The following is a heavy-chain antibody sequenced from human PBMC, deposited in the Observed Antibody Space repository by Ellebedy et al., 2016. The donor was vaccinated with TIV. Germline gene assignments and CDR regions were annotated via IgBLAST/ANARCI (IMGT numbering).Heavy chain of an antibody. CDR2: ITDSGGGT. Sequence: GESLKISXAASGFTFSNYAMSWVRQAPGEKLEWVSSITDSGGGTYYADSVKGRFTISRDNSNNTLYLQMNSLRVEDTALYFCAKACGGTCRYFDFWGQGTLVTVSS. V-gene: IGHV3-23*01. CDR3: AKACGGTCRYFDF. D-gene: IGHD2-15*01. J-gene: IGHJ4*02. CDR1: GFTFSNYA.